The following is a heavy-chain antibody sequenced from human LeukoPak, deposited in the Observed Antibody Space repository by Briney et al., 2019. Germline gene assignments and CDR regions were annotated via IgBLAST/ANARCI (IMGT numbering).Heavy chain of an antibody. V-gene: IGHV3-21*01. CDR2: ISSVSTYL. J-gene: IGHJ4*02. CDR1: GFTFNRYS. D-gene: IGHD2-15*01. Sequence: GGTLRLSCAASGFTFNRYSMDWVRQAPGKGREGGSFISSVSTYLYYDDSGKGRFSISKDNAKTSLYLQLNRLGAEDTAVYCCARDGVVDGGIGFYFELWGQGNLVTVSS. CDR3: ARDGVVDGGIGFYFEL.